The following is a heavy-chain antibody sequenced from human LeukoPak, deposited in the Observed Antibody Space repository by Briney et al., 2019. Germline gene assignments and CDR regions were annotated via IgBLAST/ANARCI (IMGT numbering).Heavy chain of an antibody. CDR1: GFNFGDHA. Sequence: GWSLRLSCTTSGFNFGDHAMTWVRQAPGKGLEWVGFIRSKAYRGTTEYAASVKGRFTISRDDSKSVVYLQMNSLQSEDTAVYYCSRGPIQLWVHNGVDVWGQGTTVTVSS. J-gene: IGHJ6*02. V-gene: IGHV3-49*04. CDR2: IRSKAYRGTT. CDR3: SRGPIQLWVHNGVDV. D-gene: IGHD5-18*01.